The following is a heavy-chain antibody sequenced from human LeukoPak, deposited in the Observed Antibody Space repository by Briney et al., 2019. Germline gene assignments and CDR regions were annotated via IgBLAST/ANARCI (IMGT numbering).Heavy chain of an antibody. CDR1: GYTFINYD. V-gene: IGHV1-69*13. CDR2: IIPIFGTA. CDR3: ARVGVGYRYYSNYEDYYYYYMDV. Sequence: SVKVSCKASGYTFINYDINWVRQAPGQGLEWMGGIIPIFGTANYAQKFQGRVTITADESTSTAYMELSSLRSEDTAVYYCARVGVGYRYYSNYEDYYYYYMDVWGKGTTVTVSS. D-gene: IGHD4-11*01. J-gene: IGHJ6*03.